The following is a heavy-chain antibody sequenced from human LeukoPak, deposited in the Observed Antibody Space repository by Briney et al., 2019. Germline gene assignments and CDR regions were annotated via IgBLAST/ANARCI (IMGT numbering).Heavy chain of an antibody. CDR1: DNSISNYF. J-gene: IGHJ4*02. Sequence: SETLSLTCTVSDNSISNYFWSWIRQPPGKGLEWIGYISYTGNTNYNPSLKSRVTISVDKSKNQFSLKLNSVTAADTAVYYCAPLGYCSGDDCHRPYWGQGALVTVSS. D-gene: IGHD2-15*01. CDR2: ISYTGNT. CDR3: APLGYCSGDDCHRPY. V-gene: IGHV4-59*12.